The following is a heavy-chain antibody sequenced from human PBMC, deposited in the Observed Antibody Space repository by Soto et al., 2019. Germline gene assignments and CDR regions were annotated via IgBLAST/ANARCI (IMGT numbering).Heavy chain of an antibody. D-gene: IGHD3-3*01. J-gene: IGHJ6*02. V-gene: IGHV1-18*01. CDR3: ARDITIFGLVTPTYYYYGMDV. CDR1: GYTFTSYG. CDR2: ISAYNGNT. Sequence: VASVKVSCKASGYTFTSYGISWVRQAPGQGLEWMGWISAYNGNTNYAQKLQGRVTMTTDTSTSTAYMELRSLRSDDTAVYYCARDITIFGLVTPTYYYYGMDVWGPGTTVTVS.